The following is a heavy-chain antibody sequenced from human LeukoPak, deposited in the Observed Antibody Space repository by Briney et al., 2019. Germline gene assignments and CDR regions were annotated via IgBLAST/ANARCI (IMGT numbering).Heavy chain of an antibody. J-gene: IGHJ3*02. CDR3: ARLAKGAFDI. D-gene: IGHD2-21*01. CDR2: IYTSGST. V-gene: IGHV4-4*09. CDR1: GGSISSYY. Sequence: PSETLSLTCTVSGGSISSYYWSWIRQPPGKGLEWIGYIYTSGSTNYNPSLKSRVTISVDTSKNQFSLKLSSVTAADTAVYYCARLAKGAFDIWAKGQWSPSLQ.